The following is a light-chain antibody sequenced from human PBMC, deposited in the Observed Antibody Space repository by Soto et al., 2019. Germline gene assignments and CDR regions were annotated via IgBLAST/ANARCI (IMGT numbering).Light chain of an antibody. CDR1: KLGSKI. CDR3: QVWASTAEFFV. V-gene: IGLV3-21*02. J-gene: IGLJ1*01. Sequence: ELAQPPSVSVAPGQTARITCGGDKLGSKIVHWYKQRPGQAPVAVVFDATDRPSGIPDRFSASRSGDTATLTISRVDAGDEADYFCQVWASTAEFFVFGSGTKVTV. CDR2: DAT.